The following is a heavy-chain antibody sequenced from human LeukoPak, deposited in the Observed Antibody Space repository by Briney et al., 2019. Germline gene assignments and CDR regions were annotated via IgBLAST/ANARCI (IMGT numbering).Heavy chain of an antibody. CDR1: GYTFTGYY. CDR3: ARDSYYDSSGYYSSEYFQH. Sequence: ASVKVSCKASGYTFTGYYMHWVRQAPGQGLEWMGWINPNSGGTNYAQKFQGRVTMTRDTSVSTAYMELSRLRSDDTAVYYCARDSYYDSSGYYSSEYFQHWGQGTLVTVSS. V-gene: IGHV1-2*02. D-gene: IGHD3-22*01. CDR2: INPNSGGT. J-gene: IGHJ1*01.